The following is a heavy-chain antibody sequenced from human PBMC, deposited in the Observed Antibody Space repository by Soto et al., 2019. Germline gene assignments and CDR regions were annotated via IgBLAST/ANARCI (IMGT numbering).Heavy chain of an antibody. CDR1: GGSFSGYY. J-gene: IGHJ6*02. D-gene: IGHD3-9*01. V-gene: IGHV4-34*01. CDR2: INHSGST. CDR3: ARGLNFAPGDYYYYGMDV. Sequence: KPSETLSLTCAVYGGSFSGYYWSWIRQPPGKGLEWIGEINHSGSTNYNPSLKSRVTISVDTSKNQFSLKLSSVTAADTAVYYCARGLNFAPGDYYYYGMDVWGQGTTVTVSS.